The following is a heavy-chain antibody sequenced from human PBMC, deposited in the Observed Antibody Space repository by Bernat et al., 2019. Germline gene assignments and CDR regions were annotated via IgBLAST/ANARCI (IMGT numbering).Heavy chain of an antibody. Sequence: QVQLVESGGGVVQPGRSLRLSCAASGFTFSSYGMHWVRQAPGKGLEWVAVIWYDGSNKYYADSVKGRFTISRDNSKNTLYLQMNSLRAEDTAVYYCARDKRNSRGLPGGYWGQGTLVTVSS. CDR1: GFTFSSYG. J-gene: IGHJ4*02. V-gene: IGHV3-30*19. CDR3: ARDKRNSRGLPGGY. CDR2: IWYDGSNK. D-gene: IGHD1-7*01.